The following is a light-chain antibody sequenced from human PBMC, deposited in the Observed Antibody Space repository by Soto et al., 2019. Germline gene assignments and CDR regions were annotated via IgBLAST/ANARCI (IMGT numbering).Light chain of an antibody. CDR2: GKN. CDR1: SSNIGAGYD. Sequence: QSVLTQPPSVSGAPGQRVTISCTGSSSNIGAGYDVHWYQQLPGTAPKLLIYGKNNRPSGFPDRFSGSKSGTSASLAITGLQAEDEADYYCQSYDSSLSVVFGGGTKVTVL. J-gene: IGLJ2*01. CDR3: QSYDSSLSVV. V-gene: IGLV1-40*01.